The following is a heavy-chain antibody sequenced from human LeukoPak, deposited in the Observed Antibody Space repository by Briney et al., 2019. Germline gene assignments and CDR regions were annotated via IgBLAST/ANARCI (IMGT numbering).Heavy chain of an antibody. Sequence: PGGSLRLSCAASGFTFSSYSMNWVRQAPGKGLEWVSSISSSSSYIYYADSVKGRFTISRDNAKNSLYLQMNSLRAEGTAVYYCARDDYYGSGYDWFDPWGQGTLVTVSS. CDR2: ISSSSSYI. J-gene: IGHJ5*02. D-gene: IGHD3-10*01. CDR1: GFTFSSYS. CDR3: ARDDYYGSGYDWFDP. V-gene: IGHV3-21*01.